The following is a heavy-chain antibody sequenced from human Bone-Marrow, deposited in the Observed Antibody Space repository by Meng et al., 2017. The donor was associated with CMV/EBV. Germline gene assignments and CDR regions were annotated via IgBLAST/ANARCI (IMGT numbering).Heavy chain of an antibody. CDR1: GFTFSSYW. V-gene: IGHV3-7*01. J-gene: IGHJ6*02. CDR3: ARDRAAIAARRVGTYYYYGMDV. Sequence: GESLKISCAASGFTFSSYWMSWVRRAPGKGLEWVANIKQDGSEKYYVDSVKGRFTISRDNAKNSLYLQMNSLRAEDTAVYYCARDRAAIAARRVGTYYYYGMDVWGQGTTVTVSS. D-gene: IGHD6-6*01. CDR2: IKQDGSEK.